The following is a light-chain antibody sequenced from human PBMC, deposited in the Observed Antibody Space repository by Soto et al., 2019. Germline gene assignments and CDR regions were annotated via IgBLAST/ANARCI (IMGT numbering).Light chain of an antibody. CDR1: QNIITN. CDR3: QQYNNWPLT. Sequence: EIVMTQSPVTPSVSPGERATLSCRASQNIITNLAWYQQKPGQAPRLLIADASTRATDLPVRFSGSGSGTEFTLTISSLQSEDFAVYYCQQYNNWPLTFGGGTTVEIK. V-gene: IGKV3-15*01. J-gene: IGKJ4*01. CDR2: DAS.